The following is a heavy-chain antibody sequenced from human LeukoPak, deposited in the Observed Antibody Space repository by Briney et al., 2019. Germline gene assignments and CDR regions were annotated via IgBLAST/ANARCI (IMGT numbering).Heavy chain of an antibody. CDR2: ISAYNGNT. CDR1: GYTFTSYG. Sequence: GASVKVSCKASGYTFTSYGIRWVRQAPGQGLEWMGWISAYNGNTNYAQKLQGRVTMTTDTSTSTAYMELRSLRSDDTAVYYCARDGVDLPHEYYYYYYGMDVWGQGTTVTVSS. CDR3: ARDGVDLPHEYYYYYYGMDV. D-gene: IGHD5-12*01. V-gene: IGHV1-18*01. J-gene: IGHJ6*02.